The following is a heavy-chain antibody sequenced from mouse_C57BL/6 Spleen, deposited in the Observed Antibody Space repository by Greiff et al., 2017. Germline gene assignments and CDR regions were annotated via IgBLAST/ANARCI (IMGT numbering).Heavy chain of an antibody. CDR1: GYTFTSYW. V-gene: IGHV1-74*01. CDR2: IHPFDSDT. Sequence: QVHVKQSGAELVKPGASVKVSCKASGYTFTSYWMHWVKQRPGQGLEWIGRIHPFDSDTNYNQKFKGKATLTVDKSSSTAYMQLSSLTSEDSAVYYCAIYDYDRDAMDYWGQGTSVTVSS. D-gene: IGHD2-4*01. J-gene: IGHJ4*01. CDR3: AIYDYDRDAMDY.